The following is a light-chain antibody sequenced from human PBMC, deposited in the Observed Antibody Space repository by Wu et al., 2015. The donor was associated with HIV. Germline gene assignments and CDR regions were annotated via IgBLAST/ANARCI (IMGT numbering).Light chain of an antibody. J-gene: IGKJ4*01. CDR2: GTS. CDR3: QQYNNLVT. Sequence: EIVLTQSPGTLSLSPGERATLSCRASQSVSSSYLAWYQQKPGQAPRLLMYGTSSRATGIPDRFSGSGSGTDFTLTISGLQSEDFAVYYCQQYNNLVTFGGGTKVEIK. CDR1: QSVSSSY. V-gene: IGKV3-20*01.